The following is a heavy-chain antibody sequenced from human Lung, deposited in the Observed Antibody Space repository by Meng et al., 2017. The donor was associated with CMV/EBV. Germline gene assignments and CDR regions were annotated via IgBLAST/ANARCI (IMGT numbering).Heavy chain of an antibody. CDR2: ISNSGSAK. Sequence: GGSXRLXCAASGFTFSTFGIHWVRQAPGKGLEWVSYISNSGSAKYYADSLMGRFTISRDNAKNSLYLQMNSLRADNTAVYYCARSLFDSNDPFEYLGQGTVVTVSS. CDR3: ARSLFDSNDPFEY. J-gene: IGHJ4*02. D-gene: IGHD3-22*01. V-gene: IGHV3-48*04. CDR1: GFTFSTFG.